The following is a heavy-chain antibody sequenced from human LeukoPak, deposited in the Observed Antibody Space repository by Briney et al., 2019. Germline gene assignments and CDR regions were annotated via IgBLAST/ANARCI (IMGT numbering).Heavy chain of an antibody. J-gene: IGHJ4*02. CDR2: ISSSSSYI. CDR3: ARDGRNEYYDFWSGYYHDY. Sequence: GGSLRLSCAASGFTFSSYSMNWVRQAPGKGLERVSSISSSSSYIYYADSVIGRFIISRDNAKNSLYLKMNSLRAEDTAVYYCARDGRNEYYDFWSGYYHDYWGQGTLVTVSS. D-gene: IGHD3-3*01. CDR1: GFTFSSYS. V-gene: IGHV3-21*01.